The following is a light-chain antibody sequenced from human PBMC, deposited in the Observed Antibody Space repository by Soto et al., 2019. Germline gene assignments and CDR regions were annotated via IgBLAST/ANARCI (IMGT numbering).Light chain of an antibody. CDR2: RAS. Sequence: DIQMTQSPSTLSASVGDRVAITCRASQSISTWLAWYQQKPGEAPKLLVYRASNLESGVPSRFSGSGSGTEFTLTISSLQPDDFATYYCQQYNSSPWTFGQGTKVELK. J-gene: IGKJ1*01. V-gene: IGKV1-5*03. CDR1: QSISTW. CDR3: QQYNSSPWT.